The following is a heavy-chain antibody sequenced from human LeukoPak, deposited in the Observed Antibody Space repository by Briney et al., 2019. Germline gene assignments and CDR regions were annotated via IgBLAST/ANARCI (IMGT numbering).Heavy chain of an antibody. CDR2: IYYSGST. D-gene: IGHD2-21*01. CDR1: GGSISSYY. J-gene: IGHJ4*02. CDR3: ASHIVGWYYFDY. V-gene: IGHV4-59*01. Sequence: SETLSLTCTVSGGSISSYYWSWIRQHPGKGLEWIGYIYYSGSTNYNPSLKSRVTISVDTSKSQFSLKLSSVTAADTAVYYCASHIVGWYYFDYWGQGTLVTVSS.